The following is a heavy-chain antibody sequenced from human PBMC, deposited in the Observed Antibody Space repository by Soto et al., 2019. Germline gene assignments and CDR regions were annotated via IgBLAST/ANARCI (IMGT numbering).Heavy chain of an antibody. Sequence: QLQLQESGPGLVKPSETLSLTCTVSGGSISSSSYYWGWIRQPPGKGLEWIGSIYYSGSTYYNPYLNRRVTSTVDASQNQFSQRLSSVAAADTAVYYWARREAREVGHGTHYRHYWGQGTLVSVSS. D-gene: IGHD3-10*01. CDR1: GGSISSSSYY. J-gene: IGHJ4*02. CDR2: IYYSGST. CDR3: ARREAREVGHGTHYRHY. V-gene: IGHV4-39*01.